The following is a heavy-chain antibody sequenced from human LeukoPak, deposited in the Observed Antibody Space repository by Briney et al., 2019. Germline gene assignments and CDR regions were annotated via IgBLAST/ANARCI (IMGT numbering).Heavy chain of an antibody. CDR2: ISSSGGST. CDR1: GFTFISYA. V-gene: IGHV3-23*01. Sequence: PGGSLRLSCAGSGFTFISYAMNWVRQAPGKGLEWVSVISSSGGSTYYADSVKGRFTISRDNSDNTLFLQMNSLRAEDTAIYYCAKGDGQQVVRTPFDYWGQGTLVTVSS. J-gene: IGHJ4*02. CDR3: AKGDGQQVVRTPFDY. D-gene: IGHD6-13*01.